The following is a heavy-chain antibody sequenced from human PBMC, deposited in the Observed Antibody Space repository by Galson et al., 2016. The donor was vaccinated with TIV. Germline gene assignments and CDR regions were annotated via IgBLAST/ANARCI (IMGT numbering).Heavy chain of an antibody. Sequence: SVKVSCKASGYTFTVNYMNWVRQAPGQGLEWVGWINAISGDTNYAQKFKGRFTITRDTSHNTDYMELSSLRSDDPAVYYCARDAPEENYLDTFDFWGQGTMVTVSS. CDR2: INAISGDT. J-gene: IGHJ3*01. CDR1: GYTFTVNY. D-gene: IGHD1-7*01. V-gene: IGHV1-2*02. CDR3: ARDAPEENYLDTFDF.